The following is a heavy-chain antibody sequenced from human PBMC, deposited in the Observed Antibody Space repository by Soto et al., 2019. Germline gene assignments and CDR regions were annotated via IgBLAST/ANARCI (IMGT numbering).Heavy chain of an antibody. CDR1: GFTFSSYS. CDR3: ARGGYCSGGGCYSVGGLSY. CDR2: ISSTSSYI. D-gene: IGHD2-15*01. V-gene: IGHV3-21*01. Sequence: EVQLVESGGGLVKPGGSLRLSCAASGFTFSSYSMNWVRQAPGKGLEWVSSISSTSSYIYYADSVKGRFTISRDNAKKSLNLQMHSLSAEDTAAYYCARGGYCSGGGCYSVGGLSYWGQVTLVTASS. J-gene: IGHJ4*02.